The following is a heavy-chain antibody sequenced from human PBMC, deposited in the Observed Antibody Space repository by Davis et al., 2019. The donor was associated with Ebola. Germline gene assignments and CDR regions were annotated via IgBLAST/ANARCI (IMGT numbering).Heavy chain of an antibody. Sequence: MPSETLSLTCTVSGGSISSNSYYWGWIRQPPGKGLEWIGSIYYSGSTNYNPSLKSRVTISVDTSKNQFSLKLSSVTAADTAVYYCARRITFGGVIVLGDAFDIWGQGTMVTVSS. CDR1: GGSISSNSYY. D-gene: IGHD3-16*02. J-gene: IGHJ3*02. CDR3: ARRITFGGVIVLGDAFDI. CDR2: IYYSGST. V-gene: IGHV4-39*01.